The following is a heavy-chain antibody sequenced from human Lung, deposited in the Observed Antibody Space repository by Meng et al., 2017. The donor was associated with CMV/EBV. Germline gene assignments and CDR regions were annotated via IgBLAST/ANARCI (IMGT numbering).Heavy chain of an antibody. J-gene: IGHJ6*02. Sequence: SXTXSLXCTVSGASIDSDNYYWSWIRQPPGKGLEWIGYIYYSGSSFYNPSLKSRVTISLNMSKNQFSLYLSSVTAADTAVYYCARADYYNLMEVWVQGTTVTVSS. CDR3: ARADYYNLMEV. CDR1: GASIDSDNYY. V-gene: IGHV4-30-4*02. CDR2: IYYSGSS.